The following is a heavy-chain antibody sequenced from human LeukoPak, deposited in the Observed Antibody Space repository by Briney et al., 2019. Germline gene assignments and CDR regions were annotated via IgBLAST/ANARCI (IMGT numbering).Heavy chain of an antibody. J-gene: IGHJ4*02. CDR3: AKDGGLTTGTTLDY. CDR1: GFTFDDYA. CDR2: ISGSGGST. Sequence: PGRSLRLSCAASGFTFDDYAMHWVRQAPGKGLEWVSAISGSGGSTYYADSVKGRFTISRDNSKNTLYLQMNSLRAEDTAVYYCAKDGGLTTGTTLDYWGQGTLVTVSS. V-gene: IGHV3-23*01. D-gene: IGHD1-1*01.